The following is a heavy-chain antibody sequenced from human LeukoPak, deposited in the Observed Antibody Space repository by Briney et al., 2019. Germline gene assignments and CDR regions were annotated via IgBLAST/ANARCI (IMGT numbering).Heavy chain of an antibody. D-gene: IGHD3-10*01. V-gene: IGHV1-18*01. Sequence: ASVEVSCQASGYTFTSYGISWVRQAPGQGLEGVGWISAYNGNTNYAQKLQGRVTMTTDTSTSTAYMELRSLRSDDTAVYYCARVSHYDYFDYWGQGTLVTVSS. CDR2: ISAYNGNT. CDR1: GYTFTSYG. CDR3: ARVSHYDYFDY. J-gene: IGHJ4*02.